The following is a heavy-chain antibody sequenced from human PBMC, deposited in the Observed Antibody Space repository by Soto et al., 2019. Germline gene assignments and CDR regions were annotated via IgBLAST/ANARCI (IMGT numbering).Heavy chain of an antibody. V-gene: IGHV3-30*18. D-gene: IGHD1-26*01. J-gene: IGHJ4*02. CDR2: ILYAGSYQ. CDR3: AKGGEVGGVLGDH. CDR1: GFAFNKFG. Sequence: QVQLVESGGGVVQPGTSLRLSCEASGFAFNKFGMHWVRQAPGKGLEWVAFILYAGSYQYYAYSVQGRLTITRDNSMNTLNMQLNSLRREDTAVYYCAKGGEVGGVLGDHWGQGTLVTVSS.